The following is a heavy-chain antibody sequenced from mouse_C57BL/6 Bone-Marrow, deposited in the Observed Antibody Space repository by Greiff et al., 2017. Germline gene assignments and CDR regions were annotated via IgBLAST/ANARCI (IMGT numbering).Heavy chain of an antibody. Sequence: VQGVESGAELVRPGTSVKVSCKASGYAFTNYLIEWVKQRPGQGLEWIGVINPGSGGTNYNEKFKGKATLTADKSSSTAYIQLSSLTSEDSAVYFCASFDYVWYFDVWGTGTAVTVSS. V-gene: IGHV1-54*01. J-gene: IGHJ1*03. CDR2: INPGSGGT. D-gene: IGHD2-4*01. CDR3: ASFDYVWYFDV. CDR1: GYAFTNYL.